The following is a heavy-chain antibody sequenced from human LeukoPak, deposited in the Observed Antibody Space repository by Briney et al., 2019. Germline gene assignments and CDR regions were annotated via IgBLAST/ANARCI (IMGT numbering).Heavy chain of an antibody. D-gene: IGHD6-19*01. CDR3: AREPVSQYSSGWSTGGDYYGMDV. V-gene: IGHV4-59*01. J-gene: IGHJ6*02. CDR2: IYYSGST. CDR1: GGSISNYY. Sequence: SETLSLTCTVSGGSISNYYWSWIRQPPGKGLEWIGYIYYSGSTNYNPSLKSRVIISVDTSKNQFSLKLSSVAAADTAVYYCAREPVSQYSSGWSTGGDYYGMDVWGQGTTVTVSS.